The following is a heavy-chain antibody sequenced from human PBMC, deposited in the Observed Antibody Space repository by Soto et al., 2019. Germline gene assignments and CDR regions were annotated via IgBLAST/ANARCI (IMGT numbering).Heavy chain of an antibody. CDR2: INPNSGGT. V-gene: IGHV1-2*02. CDR3: ARDRREPYTGTPGSDV. CDR1: GYTFTGYY. Sequence: ASVKVSCKASGYTFTGYYMHWVRQAPGQGLEWMGWINPNSGGTNYAQKFQGRVTMTRDTSISTAYMELSRLRSDDTAVYYCARDRREPYTGTPGSDVWGQGTLVTVSS. D-gene: IGHD1-1*01. J-gene: IGHJ5*02.